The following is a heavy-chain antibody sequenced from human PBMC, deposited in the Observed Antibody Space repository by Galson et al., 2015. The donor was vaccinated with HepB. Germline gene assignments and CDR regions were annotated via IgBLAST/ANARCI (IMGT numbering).Heavy chain of an antibody. D-gene: IGHD5-24*01. J-gene: IGHJ4*02. CDR1: GFSLSTSGMR. Sequence: PALVKPTQTLTLTCTFSGFSLSTSGMRVSWIRQPPGKALEWLARIDWDDDKFYGTSLKTRLTISKDTSKNQVVLTMTNMDPVDTATYYCARTGDVGGYFDYWGQGTLVTVSS. CDR3: ARTGDVGGYFDY. CDR2: IDWDDDK. V-gene: IGHV2-70*04.